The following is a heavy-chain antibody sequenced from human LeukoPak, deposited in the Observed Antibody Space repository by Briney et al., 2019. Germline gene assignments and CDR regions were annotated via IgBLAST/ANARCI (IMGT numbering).Heavy chain of an antibody. CDR2: INAGNGNT. CDR1: GYTFTSYA. D-gene: IGHD1-14*01. J-gene: IGHJ3*02. V-gene: IGHV1-3*03. Sequence: ASVKVSCKASGYTFTSYAMHWVRQAPGQRLEWMGWINAGNGNTKYSQEFQGRVTITRDTSASTAYMELSSLRSEDTAVYYCARGWGITALFDIWGQGTMVTVSS. CDR3: ARGWGITALFDI.